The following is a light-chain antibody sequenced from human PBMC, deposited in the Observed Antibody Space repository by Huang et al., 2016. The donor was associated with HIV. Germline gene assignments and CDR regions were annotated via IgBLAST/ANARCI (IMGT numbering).Light chain of an antibody. Sequence: IQLTQSPSSLSAFVGDRVIITCRASQGISSFLAWYQQKPGKAPKLLIYAASTLQTGVPSRFSGSGSGTDFTLTISILQPEDFATYYCQQLNSYPLTFGGGTKVEIK. CDR2: AAS. V-gene: IGKV1-9*01. CDR3: QQLNSYPLT. J-gene: IGKJ4*01. CDR1: QGISSF.